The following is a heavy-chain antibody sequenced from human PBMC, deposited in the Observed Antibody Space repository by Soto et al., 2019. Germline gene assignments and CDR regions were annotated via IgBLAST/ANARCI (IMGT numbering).Heavy chain of an antibody. Sequence: SVKVSCKASGGTFSSYAISWVRQAPGQGLEWMGGIIPIFGTANYAQKFQGRVTITADESTSTAYMELSSLRSEDTAVYYCARVDGLHCSGGSCRHYYYGMDVWGQGTTVTVSS. D-gene: IGHD2-15*01. CDR2: IIPIFGTA. CDR1: GGTFSSYA. CDR3: ARVDGLHCSGGSCRHYYYGMDV. J-gene: IGHJ6*02. V-gene: IGHV1-69*13.